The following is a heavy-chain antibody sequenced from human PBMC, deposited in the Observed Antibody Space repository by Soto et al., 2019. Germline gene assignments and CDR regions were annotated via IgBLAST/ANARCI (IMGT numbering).Heavy chain of an antibody. D-gene: IGHD2-21*02. J-gene: IGHJ4*02. Sequence: GGSLRLSCAASGFTFSDHYMDWVRQAPGKGLEWVGRSRNKANSYTTEYAASVNGRFTISRDDSENSLYLQMNSLKTEDTAVYYCTKVTAYAVDYWGQGTLVTVSS. CDR1: GFTFSDHY. V-gene: IGHV3-72*01. CDR3: TKVTAYAVDY. CDR2: SRNKANSYTT.